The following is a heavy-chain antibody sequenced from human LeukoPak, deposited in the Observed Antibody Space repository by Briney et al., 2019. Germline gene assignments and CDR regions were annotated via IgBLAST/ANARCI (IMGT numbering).Heavy chain of an antibody. V-gene: IGHV3-66*01. D-gene: IGHD3-22*01. CDR2: IYSGGST. CDR3: ARVGDSNSSGYPNWFDP. J-gene: IGHJ5*02. Sequence: GGSLRLSCAASGFTVSSNYMSWVRQAPGKGLEWVSVIYSGGSTYYADSVKGRFTISRDNSKNTLHLQMNSLRAEDTAVYYCARVGDSNSSGYPNWFDPWGQGTLDTVSS. CDR1: GFTVSSNY.